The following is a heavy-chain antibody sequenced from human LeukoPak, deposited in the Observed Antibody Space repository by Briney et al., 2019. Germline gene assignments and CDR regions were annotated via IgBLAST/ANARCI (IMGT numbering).Heavy chain of an antibody. CDR1: GFTFSSYS. V-gene: IGHV3-48*01. D-gene: IGHD3-22*01. J-gene: IGHJ1*01. CDR3: ARGYSSGYYRYDAEYFQH. Sequence: GGSLRLSCAASGFTFSSYSMNWVRQAPGKGLEWVSYISSSSSTIYYADSVKGRFTISRDNAKNSLYLQMNSLRAEDTAVYYCARGYSSGYYRYDAEYFQHWGQGTLVTVSS. CDR2: ISSSSSTI.